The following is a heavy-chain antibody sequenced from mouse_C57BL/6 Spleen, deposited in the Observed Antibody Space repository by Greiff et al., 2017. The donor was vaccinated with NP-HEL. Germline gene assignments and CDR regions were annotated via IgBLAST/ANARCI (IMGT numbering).Heavy chain of an antibody. V-gene: IGHV1-55*01. J-gene: IGHJ3*01. CDR1: GYTFTSYW. CDR3: AREYYGSSPFAY. Sequence: QVQLQQPGAELVKPGASVKMSCKASGYTFTSYWITWVKQRPGQGLEWIGDIYPGSGSTNYNEKFKSKATLTVDTSSSTAYMQLSSLTSEDSAVYYCAREYYGSSPFAYWGKGTLVTVSA. D-gene: IGHD1-1*01. CDR2: IYPGSGST.